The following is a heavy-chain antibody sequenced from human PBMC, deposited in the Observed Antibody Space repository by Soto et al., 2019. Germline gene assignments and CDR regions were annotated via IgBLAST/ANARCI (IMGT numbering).Heavy chain of an antibody. CDR2: INAGNGNT. CDR3: ARGRVTTVDPWAFAY. V-gene: IGHV1-3*01. J-gene: IGHJ4*02. D-gene: IGHD4-17*01. CDR1: GYTFTSYA. Sequence: QVQLVQSGAEVKKPGASVKVSCKASGYTFTSYAMHWVRQAPGQRLEWMGWINAGNGNTKYSQKFQGRVTITRDTSASTAYMELSSLRSEDTAVYYCARGRVTTVDPWAFAYWGQGTLVTVSS.